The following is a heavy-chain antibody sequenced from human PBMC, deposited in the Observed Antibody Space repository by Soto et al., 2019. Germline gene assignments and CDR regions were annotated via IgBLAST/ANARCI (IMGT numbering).Heavy chain of an antibody. Sequence: EVQLVESGGGLVQPGGSLRLSCAASGFTFSSYSMNWVRQAPGKGLEWVSYISSSSSTIYYADSVKGRFTISRDNAKNSLYLQMNSLRAEDTAVYYCARGYCSGGSCYSGVGYFDYWAQGTLVTVSS. J-gene: IGHJ4*02. CDR3: ARGYCSGGSCYSGVGYFDY. CDR2: ISSSSSTI. V-gene: IGHV3-48*01. D-gene: IGHD2-15*01. CDR1: GFTFSSYS.